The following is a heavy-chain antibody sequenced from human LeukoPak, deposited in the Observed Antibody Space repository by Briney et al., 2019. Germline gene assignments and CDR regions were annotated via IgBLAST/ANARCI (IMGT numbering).Heavy chain of an antibody. CDR3: AREVGSPNWFDS. V-gene: IGHV1-69*13. CDR2: IIPIFGTA. D-gene: IGHD2-15*01. J-gene: IGHJ5*01. Sequence: GASVKVSCKASGGTFSSYAISWVRQAPGQGLEWMGGIIPIFGTANYAQKFQGRVTITADESTSTAYMELSSLRSEDTAVYYCAREVGSPNWFDSWGQGTLVTVSS. CDR1: GGTFSSYA.